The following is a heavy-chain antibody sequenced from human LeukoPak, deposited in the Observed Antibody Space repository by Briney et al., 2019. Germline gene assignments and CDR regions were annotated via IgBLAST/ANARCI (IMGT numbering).Heavy chain of an antibody. V-gene: IGHV3-30*18. D-gene: IGHD3-9*01. CDR1: RFTFSSYG. J-gene: IGHJ6*04. CDR2: ISYDGSNK. CDR3: AKHSHFDWQPYGMDV. Sequence: PGGSLRLSCAASRFTFSSYGMHWVRQAPGKGLEWVAVISYDGSNKYYADSVKGRFTISRDNSKNTLYLQMNSLRAEDTAVYYCAKHSHFDWQPYGMDVWGKGTTVTVSS.